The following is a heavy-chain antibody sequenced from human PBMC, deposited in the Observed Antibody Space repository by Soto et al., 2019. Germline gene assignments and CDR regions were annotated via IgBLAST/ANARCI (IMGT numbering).Heavy chain of an antibody. J-gene: IGHJ5*02. Sequence: EVQLVESGGRLVQPGGSLKLSCAASGFLFTKYFMSWVRQAPGKGLEWVANIKQDGSAEYYLDSVKGRFAISRDNTKNSLFLQMNRLRAEDKAVYYCVRDVRGVESTYNWFAPWGQGTLVTVSS. V-gene: IGHV3-7*01. D-gene: IGHD3-3*01. CDR2: IKQDGSAE. CDR1: GFLFTKYF. CDR3: VRDVRGVESTYNWFAP.